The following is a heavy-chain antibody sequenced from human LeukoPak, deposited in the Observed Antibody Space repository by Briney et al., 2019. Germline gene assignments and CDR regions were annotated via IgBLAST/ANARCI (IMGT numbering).Heavy chain of an antibody. J-gene: IGHJ4*02. CDR2: MRYDATRA. V-gene: IGHV3-30*02. CDR3: ARDFDDINGDYYYIPDF. D-gene: IGHD3-22*01. Sequence: PGGSLRLSCVASGFKLSRNGMHWVRQAPGKGLEWVAFMRYDATRAFYGDSVRGRFTISRDDSKSTLYLQMNNLRHEDSAVYFCARDFDDINGDYYYIPDFWGQGVLVTVSS. CDR1: GFKLSRNG.